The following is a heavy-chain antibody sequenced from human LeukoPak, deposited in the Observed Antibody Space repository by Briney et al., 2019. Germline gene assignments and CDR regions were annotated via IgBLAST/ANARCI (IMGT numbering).Heavy chain of an antibody. J-gene: IGHJ4*02. CDR2: IYPGDSDT. CDR1: GYSFTSYW. Sequence: PGESLKISCKGSGYSFTSYWIGWVRQMPGKSLEWMWIIYPGDSDTRYSTSFQGQVTISADKSISTAYLQWSSLKASDTAMYYCARRVDCTNGVCYRDDYFDYWGQGTLVTVSS. D-gene: IGHD2-8*01. CDR3: ARRVDCTNGVCYRDDYFDY. V-gene: IGHV5-51*01.